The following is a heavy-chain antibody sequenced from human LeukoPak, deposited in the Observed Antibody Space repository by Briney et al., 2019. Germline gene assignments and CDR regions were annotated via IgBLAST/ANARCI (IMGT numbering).Heavy chain of an antibody. D-gene: IGHD6-13*01. CDR3: AKDAAGPEY. V-gene: IGHV3-23*01. CDR2: ISASGGDT. J-gene: IGHJ4*02. CDR1: GFTFTTYA. Sequence: GGSLRLSCVASGFTFTTYAMNWVRQAPGKGLEWVSGISASGGDTWYPDSVKGRFTISRDNSKNTLFLQMNSLRLEDTAIYYCAKDAAGPEYWGQGTLVTVSS.